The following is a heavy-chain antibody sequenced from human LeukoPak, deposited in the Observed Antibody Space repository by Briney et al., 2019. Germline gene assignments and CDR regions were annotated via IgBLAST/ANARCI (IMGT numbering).Heavy chain of an antibody. Sequence: GGPLRLSCAASGFTFSTYGMSWVRQAPGKGLEWVSVISDSGGSTYYADSVKGRFTISRDNSKNTLYLQMNSLRAEDTAVYYCAKGGSLTTVTHFDYWGQGTLVTVSS. J-gene: IGHJ4*02. CDR2: ISDSGGST. CDR3: AKGGSLTTVTHFDY. V-gene: IGHV3-23*01. D-gene: IGHD4-17*01. CDR1: GFTFSTYG.